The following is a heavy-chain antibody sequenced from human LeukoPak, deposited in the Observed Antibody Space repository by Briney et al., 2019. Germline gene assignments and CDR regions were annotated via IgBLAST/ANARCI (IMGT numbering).Heavy chain of an antibody. D-gene: IGHD2-2*01. Sequence: GGSLRLSCAASGFTFSSYWMHWVRQAPGKGLVWVSRINSDGSSTSYADSVKGRFTISRDNAKNTLYLQMNSLRAEDTAVYYCAKDIVPAARTPYYYYYMDVWGKGTTVTVSS. CDR2: INSDGSST. J-gene: IGHJ6*03. CDR1: GFTFSSYW. CDR3: AKDIVPAARTPYYYYYMDV. V-gene: IGHV3-74*01.